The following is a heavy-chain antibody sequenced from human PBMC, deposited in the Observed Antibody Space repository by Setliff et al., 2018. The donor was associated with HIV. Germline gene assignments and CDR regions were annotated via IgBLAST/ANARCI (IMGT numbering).Heavy chain of an antibody. CDR2: IYTSGNT. V-gene: IGHV4-4*07. D-gene: IGHD3-10*01. Sequence: SETLSLTCTVSGVSISNYYWSWIRQPAGRGLEWIGRIYTSGNTNYNPSLKSRVTMSVDTSKKQFSLKLTSVTAADTAVYYCAGHFYYSGSGIWAGLDSWGQGTLVTVSS. CDR1: GVSISNYY. J-gene: IGHJ4*02. CDR3: AGHFYYSGSGIWAGLDS.